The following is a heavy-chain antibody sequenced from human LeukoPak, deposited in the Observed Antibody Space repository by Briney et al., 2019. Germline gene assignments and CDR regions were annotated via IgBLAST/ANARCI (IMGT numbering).Heavy chain of an antibody. Sequence: VASVKVSCKASGYTFMNYYMNWVRQAPGQGLEWMGRIYPSSGETVYVQKFQGRVTMTINTSTRTAYLEVNSLRSDDTAVYYCARGRGSFYIDSWGQGTLVTVSS. J-gene: IGHJ4*02. CDR3: ARGRGSFYIDS. CDR1: GYTFMNYY. D-gene: IGHD3-10*01. V-gene: IGHV1-2*06. CDR2: IYPSSGET.